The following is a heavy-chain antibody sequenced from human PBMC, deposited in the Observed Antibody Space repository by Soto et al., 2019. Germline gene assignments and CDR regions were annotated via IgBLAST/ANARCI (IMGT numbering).Heavy chain of an antibody. D-gene: IGHD3-16*01. Sequence: ASVKVSCKASGYTFTSYDINWVRQATGQGLEWMGLMNPNGGSTGYAQKFQGRVTMTRNTSISTAYMELSSLRSEDTAVYYCARDQGGSYYYYYGMDVWGQGTTVTVSS. CDR3: ARDQGGSYYYYYGMDV. CDR2: MNPNGGST. V-gene: IGHV1-8*01. J-gene: IGHJ6*02. CDR1: GYTFTSYD.